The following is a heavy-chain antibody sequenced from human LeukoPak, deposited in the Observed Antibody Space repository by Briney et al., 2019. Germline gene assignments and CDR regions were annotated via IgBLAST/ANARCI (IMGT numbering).Heavy chain of an antibody. CDR3: ARETARTHGGLGYYYGMDV. D-gene: IGHD4-23*01. V-gene: IGHV4-59*01. CDR2: IYYSGST. Sequence: SETLSLTCTVSGGSISSYYWSWIRQPPGKGLEWIGYIYYSGSTNYNPSLKSRGTISVDTPKNQFSLKLSSVTAADTAVYYCARETARTHGGLGYYYGMDVWGQGTTVTVSS. J-gene: IGHJ6*02. CDR1: GGSISSYY.